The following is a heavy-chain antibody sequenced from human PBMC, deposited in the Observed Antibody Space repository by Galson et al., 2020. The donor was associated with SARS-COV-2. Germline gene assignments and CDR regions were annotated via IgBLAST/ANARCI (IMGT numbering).Heavy chain of an antibody. CDR1: GTSISGGSYS. V-gene: IGHV4-30-2*01. CDR2: ISHSGGT. Sequence: SETLSLTCAVSGTSISGGSYSWNWIRQPPGKGLEGTGYISHSGGTYYNPSLKSRVTISGDRSKNQFSLRLSSVTAEDAAVYFCARLHYGEYAPEAFDIWGPGTRVTV. D-gene: IGHD4-17*01. J-gene: IGHJ3*02. CDR3: ARLHYGEYAPEAFDI.